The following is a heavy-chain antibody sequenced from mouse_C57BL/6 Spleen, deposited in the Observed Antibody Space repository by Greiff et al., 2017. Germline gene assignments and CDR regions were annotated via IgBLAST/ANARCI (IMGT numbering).Heavy chain of an antibody. J-gene: IGHJ2*01. CDR2: IYPGSGST. Sequence: QVQLQQSGAELVKPGASVKMSCKASGYTFTSYWITWVKQRPGQGLEWIGDIYPGSGSTNYNEKFKSKATLTVDTSSSTAYMQLSSLTSEDSAVYYCAREGKTQRAFDYWGQGTTLTVSS. CDR3: AREGKTQRAFDY. D-gene: IGHD3-1*01. V-gene: IGHV1-55*01. CDR1: GYTFTSYW.